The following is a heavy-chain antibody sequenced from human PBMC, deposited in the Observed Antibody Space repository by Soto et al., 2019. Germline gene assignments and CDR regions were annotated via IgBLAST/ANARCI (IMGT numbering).Heavy chain of an antibody. CDR2: ISYDGSNK. D-gene: IGHD3-22*01. Sequence: QVQLVESGGGVVQPGRSLRLSCAASGFTFSSYGMHWVRQAPGKGLEWGAVISYDGSNKYYADSVKGRFTISRDNSKNTLYLQMNSLRAEDTAVYYCAKDRDSSRFDYWGQGTLVTVSS. J-gene: IGHJ4*02. V-gene: IGHV3-30*18. CDR1: GFTFSSYG. CDR3: AKDRDSSRFDY.